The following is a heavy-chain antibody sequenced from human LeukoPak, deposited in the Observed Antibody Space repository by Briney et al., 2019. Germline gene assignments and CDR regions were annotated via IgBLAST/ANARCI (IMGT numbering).Heavy chain of an antibody. Sequence: PSETLSLTCTVSGGSISSYHWIWIRQPAGKGLEWIGRISSNGDTVYNPSLTSRATMSLDMTNNQFSLKLSSVTAADTAVYYCARDRGLDGSDQLDSWGPGTLVTVSS. J-gene: IGHJ5*01. CDR2: ISSNGDT. CDR3: ARDRGLDGSDQLDS. D-gene: IGHD3-10*01. CDR1: GGSISSYH. V-gene: IGHV4-4*07.